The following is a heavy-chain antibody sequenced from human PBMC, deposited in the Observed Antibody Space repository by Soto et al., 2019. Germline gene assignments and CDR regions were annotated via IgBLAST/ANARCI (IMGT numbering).Heavy chain of an antibody. CDR3: AKDFKVSGGHYGSLNYYYGMDV. Sequence: PRASLRLSCAASGFNFSAFGMHWVRQAPGKGLEWVAIISYDGILKYYADSVKGRFTISRDTSKGALYLQMNSLRPEDTAVYYCAKDFKVSGGHYGSLNYYYGMDVWGQGTTVTVSS. J-gene: IGHJ6*02. V-gene: IGHV3-30*18. D-gene: IGHD3-10*01. CDR2: ISYDGILK. CDR1: GFNFSAFG.